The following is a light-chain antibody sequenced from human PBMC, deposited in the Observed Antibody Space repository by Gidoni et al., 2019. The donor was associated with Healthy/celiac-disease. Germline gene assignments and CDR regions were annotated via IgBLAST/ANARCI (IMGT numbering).Light chain of an antibody. J-gene: IGKJ1*01. Sequence: AIRMPQSPSSLSASTGDRVTITCRASQGISSYLAWYQQKPGKAPKLLIYAASTLQSGVPSRCSGSGSGTDFTLTISCLQSEDFATYYCQQYYSYLRTFGQGTKVEIK. CDR3: QQYYSYLRT. CDR2: AAS. CDR1: QGISSY. V-gene: IGKV1-8*01.